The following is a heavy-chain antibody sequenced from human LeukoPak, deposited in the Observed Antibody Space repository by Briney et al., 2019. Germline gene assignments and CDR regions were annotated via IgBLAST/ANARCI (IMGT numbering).Heavy chain of an antibody. D-gene: IGHD2/OR15-2a*01. CDR3: TTFYHEYSPY. CDR1: GFTFRSYE. CDR2: IKSNADGGTP. V-gene: IGHV3-15*01. J-gene: IGHJ4*02. Sequence: PGGSLRLSCAVSGFTFRSYEMNWVRQAPGKGLEWVGRIKSNADGGTPDYAAPARGRFTISRDDSKNTLYLQMNSLKTEDTAVYYCTTFYHEYSPYWGRGTLVTVSS.